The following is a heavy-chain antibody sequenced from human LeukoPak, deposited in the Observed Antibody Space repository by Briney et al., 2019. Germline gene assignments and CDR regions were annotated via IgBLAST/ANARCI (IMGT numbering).Heavy chain of an antibody. CDR1: GFTFTTYA. CDR2: VSKSDGTT. V-gene: IGHV3-23*01. Sequence: PGGSLRLSCAASGFTFTTYAMSWVRQAPGKGLEWVSSVSKSDGTTYYADSVKGRLIISRDNSKNTLHLQMNGLRAEDTAVYYCARGSYGMDVWGQGTTVTVSS. CDR3: ARGSYGMDV. J-gene: IGHJ6*02.